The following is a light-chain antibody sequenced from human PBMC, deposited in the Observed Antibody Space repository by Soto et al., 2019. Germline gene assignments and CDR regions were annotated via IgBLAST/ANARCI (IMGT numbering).Light chain of an antibody. V-gene: IGKV3-11*01. J-gene: IGKJ5*01. CDR1: QSVSSY. CDR2: DAS. CDR3: QQYYNWPRT. Sequence: EIVLTQSPATLSLSPGERATLSCRASQSVSSYLAWYQQKPGQAPRLLIYDASNRDTGIPARFSGSGSGTDFTLTINRLQAEDCEVYYCQQYYNWPRTFGQGTRLEIK.